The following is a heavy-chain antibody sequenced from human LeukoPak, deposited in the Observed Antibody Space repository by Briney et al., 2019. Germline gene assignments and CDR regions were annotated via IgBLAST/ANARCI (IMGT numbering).Heavy chain of an antibody. V-gene: IGHV4-34*01. CDR2: INHSGST. Sequence: NPSETLSLTCAVYGGSFSGYYWSWIRQPPGKGLEWIGEINHSGSTNYNSSLKSRVTISVDTSKNQFSLKLSSVTAADTAVYYCARGDTAMVNYYFDYWGQGTLVTVSS. CDR3: ARGDTAMVNYYFDY. D-gene: IGHD5-18*01. CDR1: GGSFSGYY. J-gene: IGHJ4*02.